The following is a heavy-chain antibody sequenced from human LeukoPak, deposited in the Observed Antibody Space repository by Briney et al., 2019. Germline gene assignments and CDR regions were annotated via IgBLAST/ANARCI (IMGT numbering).Heavy chain of an antibody. D-gene: IGHD1-26*01. V-gene: IGHV3-30-3*01. CDR2: ISYDGSNK. Sequence: PGGSLRLSCAASGFTFSSYAMHWVRQAPGKGLEWVAVISYDGSNKYHADSVKGRFTISRDNSKNTLYLQMNSLRAEDTAVYYCATQVGATSGAFDIWGQGTMVTVSS. CDR1: GFTFSSYA. CDR3: ATQVGATSGAFDI. J-gene: IGHJ3*02.